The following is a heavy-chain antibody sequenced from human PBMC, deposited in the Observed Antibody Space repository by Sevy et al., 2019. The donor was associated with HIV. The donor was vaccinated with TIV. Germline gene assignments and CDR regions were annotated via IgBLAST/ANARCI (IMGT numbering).Heavy chain of an antibody. Sequence: GGSLRLSCAVSGITFTTSGMHWVRQAPGKGLEWVAVISYDGRNKFYGDSVKGRFTISRDNSKNMLYLQVNSLTTEDTAVYYCAKDFTADNGMDVWGQGTMVTVSS. CDR3: AKDFTADNGMDV. CDR1: GITFTTSG. D-gene: IGHD2-21*02. CDR2: ISYDGRNK. J-gene: IGHJ6*02. V-gene: IGHV3-30*18.